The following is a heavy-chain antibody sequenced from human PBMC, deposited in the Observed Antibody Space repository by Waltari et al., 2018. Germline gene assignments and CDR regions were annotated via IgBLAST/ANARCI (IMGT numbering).Heavy chain of an antibody. Sequence: EVQVVESGGGLVQPGGSLRLSCAASRFTVSRYRMHWVRQAPGKGLVWVSRINPDGNTINYADSVRGRFTISRDSARNTLYLQMNSLRADDTAVYYCVRDFGGNLDSWGQGTLVTVSS. CDR3: VRDFGGNLDS. CDR1: RFTVSRYR. CDR2: INPDGNTI. J-gene: IGHJ4*02. D-gene: IGHD2-15*01. V-gene: IGHV3-74*01.